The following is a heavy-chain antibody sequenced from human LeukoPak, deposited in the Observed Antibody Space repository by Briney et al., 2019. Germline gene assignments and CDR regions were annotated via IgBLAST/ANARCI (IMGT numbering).Heavy chain of an antibody. CDR2: IRQDGSDK. D-gene: IGHD6-13*01. CDR3: ARVLQYAAAGTSYDY. V-gene: IGHV3-7*01. J-gene: IGHJ4*02. CDR1: GFTFSSYW. Sequence: GGSLRLSCAASGFTFSSYWMSWVRQAPGKGLEWVANIRQDGSDKYYVDSVKGRLTISRDNAKNSLYLQMNSLRAEDTAVYFCARVLQYAAAGTSYDYWGQGTLVTVSS.